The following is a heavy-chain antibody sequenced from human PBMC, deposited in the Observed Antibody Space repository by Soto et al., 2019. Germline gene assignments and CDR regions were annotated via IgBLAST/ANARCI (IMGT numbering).Heavy chain of an antibody. D-gene: IGHD2-21*02. CDR1: GGSISSGGYS. J-gene: IGHJ4*02. V-gene: IGHV4-30-2*01. CDR3: ARSVVGDSETFDY. Sequence: QLQLQESGSGLVKPSQTLSLTCAVSGGSISSGGYSWSWIRQPPGKGLEWIGYIYHSGSTYYNPSLMSRVTISVDRSKNQFALKLRSVTAADTAVYYCARSVVGDSETFDYWGQGTLVTVSS. CDR2: IYHSGST.